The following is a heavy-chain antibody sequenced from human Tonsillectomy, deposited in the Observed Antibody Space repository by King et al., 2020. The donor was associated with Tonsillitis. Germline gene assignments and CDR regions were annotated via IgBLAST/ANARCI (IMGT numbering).Heavy chain of an antibody. V-gene: IGHV3-21*01. D-gene: IGHD2-2*01. CDR2: LTSTGTYI. CDR3: ARDDCSTTSRYGRGNNGMDV. J-gene: IGHJ6*02. Sequence: VQLVESGGGLVKPGGSLRLSCVASVFTFSKYTMTWVRQAPGKGLEWVSSLTSTGTYISYAEPVKGRFTISRDNTKNSLYLKMNSLRAAETAVYYCARDDCSTTSRYGRGNNGMDVWGQGTTVIVSS. CDR1: VFTFSKYT.